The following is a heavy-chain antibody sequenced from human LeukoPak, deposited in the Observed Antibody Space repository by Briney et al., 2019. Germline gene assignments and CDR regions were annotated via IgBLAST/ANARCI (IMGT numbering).Heavy chain of an antibody. D-gene: IGHD5-18*01. CDR1: GFTFNSYG. Sequence: PGGSLRLSCAASGFTFNSYGMHWVRQAPGKGLEWVAFIRYDGSNKYYADSVKGRFTISRGNSKNTLYLQMNSLRAEDTAVYYCAPFSYSYLLGFDYWGQGTLVTVSS. V-gene: IGHV3-30*02. CDR3: APFSYSYLLGFDY. J-gene: IGHJ4*02. CDR2: IRYDGSNK.